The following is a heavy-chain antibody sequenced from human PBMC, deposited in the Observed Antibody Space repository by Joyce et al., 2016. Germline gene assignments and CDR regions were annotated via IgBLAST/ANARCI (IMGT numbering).Heavy chain of an antibody. CDR1: GFTFDDYG. D-gene: IGHD6-13*01. V-gene: IGHV3-9*01. J-gene: IGHJ6*02. CDR2: ISWNSGCI. CDR3: AKDLAAAFYGMDV. Sequence: EVQLVESGGGLVQPGRSLRLSCAASGFTFDDYGMTWVRQVPGKGLEWISGISWNSGCIGYADSVKGRFTISRDNAKNSLYVQMESLRPEDTALYYCAKDLAAAFYGMDVWGQGTTVTVSS.